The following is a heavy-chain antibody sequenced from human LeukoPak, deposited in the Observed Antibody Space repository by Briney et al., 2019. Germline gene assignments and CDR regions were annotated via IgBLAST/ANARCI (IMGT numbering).Heavy chain of an antibody. Sequence: PSETLSLTCTVSGGSISSTNYWGWIRQPPGKGLEWIGSIFYSGSTYYNPSLKSRVTIFVDTSKNQISLKVTSVTAADTAVYYCARRLKTVVAEFYFDSWGQGTLATVSS. CDR2: IFYSGST. J-gene: IGHJ4*02. V-gene: IGHV4-39*01. D-gene: IGHD3-22*01. CDR3: ARRLKTVVAEFYFDS. CDR1: GGSISSTNY.